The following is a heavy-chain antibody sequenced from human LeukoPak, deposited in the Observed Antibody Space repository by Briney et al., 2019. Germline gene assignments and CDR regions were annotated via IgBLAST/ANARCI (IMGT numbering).Heavy chain of an antibody. CDR2: ISAYNGNT. CDR3: ARALVVAATQGLDP. Sequence: ASVKVSCKASGYTFTSYGISWVRQAPGQGLEWMGWISAYNGNTNYAQKLQGRDTMTTDTSTSTAYMELRSLRSDDTAVYYCARALVVAATQGLDPWGQGTLVTVSS. D-gene: IGHD2-15*01. V-gene: IGHV1-18*01. CDR1: GYTFTSYG. J-gene: IGHJ5*02.